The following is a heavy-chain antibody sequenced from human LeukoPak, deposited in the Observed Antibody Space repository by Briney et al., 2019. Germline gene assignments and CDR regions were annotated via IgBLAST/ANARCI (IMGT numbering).Heavy chain of an antibody. CDR3: AKTRENYNVLTGYYAGNYYFEA. D-gene: IGHD3-9*01. V-gene: IGHV4-39*02. J-gene: IGHJ4*02. CDR1: GGSIISSSHY. CDR2: IYHSGTS. Sequence: SETLSLTCTVSGGSIISSSHYWGWIRQPPGKGSEWIGSIYHSGTSYYNPSLKSRVTISIDTSKNHFSLRLNSVTAADMAVYYCAKTRENYNVLTGYYAGNYYFEAWGQGTLVTVCS.